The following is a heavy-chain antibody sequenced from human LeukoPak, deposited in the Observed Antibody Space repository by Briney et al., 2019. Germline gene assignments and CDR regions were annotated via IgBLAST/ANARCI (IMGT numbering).Heavy chain of an antibody. V-gene: IGHV1-69*04. Sequence: SVKVSCKASGGTFSSYAISWVRQAPGQGLEWMGRIIPIFGIANYAQKFQGRVTITADKSTSTAYMELSSLRSEDTAVYYCARRPGRGNNWFDPWGQGTLVTVSS. D-gene: IGHD1-14*01. J-gene: IGHJ5*02. CDR3: ARRPGRGNNWFDP. CDR1: GGTFSSYA. CDR2: IIPIFGIA.